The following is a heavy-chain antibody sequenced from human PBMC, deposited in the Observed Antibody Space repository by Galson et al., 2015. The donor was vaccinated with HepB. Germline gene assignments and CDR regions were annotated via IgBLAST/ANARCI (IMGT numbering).Heavy chain of an antibody. Sequence: SLRLSCAASGFTFSSYWMSWVRQAPGKGLEWVANIKQDGSEKYYVDSVKGRFTISRDNGKNSLYLQMNSLRAEDTAVYYCARGPSRSYVYYYYMDFWGKGTPVTVSS. CDR3: ARGPSRSYVYYYYMDF. CDR2: IKQDGSEK. D-gene: IGHD3-16*01. V-gene: IGHV3-7*03. J-gene: IGHJ6*03. CDR1: GFTFSSYW.